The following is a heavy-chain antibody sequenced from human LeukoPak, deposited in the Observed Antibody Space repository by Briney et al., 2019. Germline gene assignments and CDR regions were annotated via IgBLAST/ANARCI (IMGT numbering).Heavy chain of an antibody. CDR2: ISYDGSNK. Sequence: GGSLRLSCAASGFTFSSYAMHRVRQAPGKGLEWVAVISYDGSNKYYADSVKGRFTISRDNSKNTLYLQMNSLRAEDTAVYYCARDRSSYQLLHTDYYYGMDVWGQGTTVTVSS. J-gene: IGHJ6*02. D-gene: IGHD2-2*01. V-gene: IGHV3-30*04. CDR3: ARDRSSYQLLHTDYYYGMDV. CDR1: GFTFSSYA.